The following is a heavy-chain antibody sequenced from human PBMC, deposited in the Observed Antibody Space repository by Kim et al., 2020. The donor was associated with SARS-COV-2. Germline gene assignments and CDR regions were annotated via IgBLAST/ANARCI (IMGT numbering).Heavy chain of an antibody. CDR3: AREGSSGYHFDC. Sequence: YYADSVTGRFSDSRDNAKNSVYLQMDSLRAEDTALYYCAREGSSGYHFDCWGQGALVTVSS. D-gene: IGHD3-22*01. V-gene: IGHV3-48*03. J-gene: IGHJ4*02.